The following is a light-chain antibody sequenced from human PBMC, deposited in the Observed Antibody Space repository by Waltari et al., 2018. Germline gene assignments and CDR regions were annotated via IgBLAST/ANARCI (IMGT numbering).Light chain of an antibody. Sequence: SLSPGERATLSCRASQSISKYLAWYQQKPGQAPRLLIYHASSRAAGIPDRFSGSGSGTDFSLSISRLEPEDFAVYYCQHYESLPVTFGQGTKGESK. CDR3: QHYESLPVT. V-gene: IGKV3-20*01. CDR2: HAS. CDR1: QSISKY. J-gene: IGKJ1*01.